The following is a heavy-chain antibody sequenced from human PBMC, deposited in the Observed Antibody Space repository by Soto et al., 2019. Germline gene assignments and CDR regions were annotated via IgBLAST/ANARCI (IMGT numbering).Heavy chain of an antibody. CDR2: IYYSGST. V-gene: IGHV4-39*01. J-gene: IGHJ5*01. CDR1: GGSISSSSYY. D-gene: IGHD1-26*01. Sequence: LTCTVSGGSISSSSYYWGWIRQPPGKGLEWIGSIYYSGSTYYNPSLKSRISINPDTSNNQFSLQLNSVTPDDTAVYYCARLIGNSWLDSWGQGTLITVSS. CDR3: ARLIGNSWLDS.